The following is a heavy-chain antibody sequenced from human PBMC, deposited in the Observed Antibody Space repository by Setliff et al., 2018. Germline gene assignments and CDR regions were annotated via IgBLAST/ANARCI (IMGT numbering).Heavy chain of an antibody. D-gene: IGHD3-3*01. CDR3: ARGGIGFSEITVFGVALYWFDP. V-gene: IGHV1-46*01. CDR1: GYTFTRYY. CDR2: INPSGGST. J-gene: IGHJ5*02. Sequence: ASVKVSCKASGYTFTRYYMHWVRQAPGQGLEWMGIINPSGGSTSYAQKFQGRVTMTRDTSTSTVYMELSSLRSEDTAVYYCARGGIGFSEITVFGVALYWFDPWGQGTLVTVSS.